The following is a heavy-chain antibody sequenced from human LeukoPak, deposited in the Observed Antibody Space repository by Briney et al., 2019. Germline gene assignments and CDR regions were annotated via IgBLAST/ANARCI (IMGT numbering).Heavy chain of an antibody. CDR2: IYYSGST. V-gene: IGHV4-31*03. CDR1: GGSISSGSYY. J-gene: IGHJ3*02. Sequence: PSETLSLTCTVSGGSISSGSYYWRWIRQHPGKGLEWIGYIYYSGSTYYNPSVKIRVTISVDTSKNRFSLKLSSVTAADTAVYYCARAITDADAFDIWGLGTMVTVSS. D-gene: IGHD1-20*01. CDR3: ARAITDADAFDI.